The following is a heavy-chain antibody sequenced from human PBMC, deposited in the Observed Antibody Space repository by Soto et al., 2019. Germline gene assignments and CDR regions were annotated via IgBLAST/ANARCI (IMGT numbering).Heavy chain of an antibody. V-gene: IGHV3-30*18. D-gene: IGHD3-3*01. J-gene: IGHJ6*02. CDR3: AKDRSGYDFWSGYGRAAYGMDV. CDR1: GFTFSSSG. CDR2: ISYDGSNK. Sequence: GGSLKLSCSSSGFTFSSSGMHWFRQYASQGADXGEVISYDGSNKYYADSVKGRFTISRDNSKNTLYLQMNSLRAEDTAVYYCAKDRSGYDFWSGYGRAAYGMDVWGQGTTVTVSS.